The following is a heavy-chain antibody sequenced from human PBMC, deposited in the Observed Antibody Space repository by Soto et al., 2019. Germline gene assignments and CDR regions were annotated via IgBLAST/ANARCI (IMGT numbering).Heavy chain of an antibody. CDR1: GYSFTGYW. CDR2: IYPGDSDT. D-gene: IGHD2-15*01. J-gene: IGHJ6*02. Sequence: GESLKISCKGSGYSFTGYWIGWVRQMPGKGLEWMGIIYPGDSDTRYSPSFQGQVTISADKSISTAYLQWSSLKASDTAMYYCAIANQGYCSGGSWYRRGHWDYYYGMGVWGQGTTVTVSS. V-gene: IGHV5-51*01. CDR3: AIANQGYCSGGSWYRRGHWDYYYGMGV.